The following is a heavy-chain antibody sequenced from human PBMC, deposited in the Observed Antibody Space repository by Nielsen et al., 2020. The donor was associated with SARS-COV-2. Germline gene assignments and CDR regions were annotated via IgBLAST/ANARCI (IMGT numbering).Heavy chain of an antibody. CDR3: ARGVRTHPLKYSYGPLGI. D-gene: IGHD5-18*01. V-gene: IGHV4-34*01. Sequence: ETLSLTCTVSGGSVIFYYWSWIRQPPGKGLEWIGEINHSGSTNYNPSLKSRVTISVDTSKNQFSLKLSSVTAADTAVYYCARGVRTHPLKYSYGPLGIWGQGTMVTVSS. CDR2: INHSGST. J-gene: IGHJ3*02. CDR1: GGSVIFYY.